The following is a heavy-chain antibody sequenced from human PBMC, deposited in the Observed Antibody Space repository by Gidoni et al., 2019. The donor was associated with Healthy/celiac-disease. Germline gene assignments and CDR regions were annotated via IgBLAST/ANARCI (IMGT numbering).Heavy chain of an antibody. CDR1: GFTFCNAW. CDR2: IKSKTDGGTT. D-gene: IGHD2-15*01. CDR3: TTLLHCSGGSCYSD. J-gene: IGHJ4*02. V-gene: IGHV3-15*01. Sequence: EVQLVESGGGLVKPGGSLRLSCAASGFTFCNAWMSWVRQAPGKGLEWVGRIKSKTDGGTTDYAAPVKGRFTISRDDSKNTLYLQMNSLKTEDTAVFYCTTLLHCSGGSCYSDWGQGTLVTVSS.